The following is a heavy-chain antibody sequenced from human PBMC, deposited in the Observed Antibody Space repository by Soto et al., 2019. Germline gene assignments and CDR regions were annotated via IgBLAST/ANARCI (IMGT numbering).Heavy chain of an antibody. D-gene: IGHD3-3*01. Sequence: QVQLVQSGAEVKKPGVSVKVSCKASGYTFSNYYIHWVRQAPGQGLVRMGIINPSGGSTNYAQKCQGIVTLGRDTPTSTVYRERSSMTSEDTALYYCARDGWFSALRVPVGLDVWGQGTTVTVSS. V-gene: IGHV1-46*01. CDR3: ARDGWFSALRVPVGLDV. J-gene: IGHJ6*02. CDR1: GYTFSNYY. CDR2: INPSGGST.